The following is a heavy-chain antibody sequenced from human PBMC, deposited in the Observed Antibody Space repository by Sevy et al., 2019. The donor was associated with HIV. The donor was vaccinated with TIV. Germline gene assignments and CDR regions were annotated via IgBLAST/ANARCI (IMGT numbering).Heavy chain of an antibody. CDR3: ARGRSYNHDY. D-gene: IGHD1-1*01. CDR2: IGGSADYT. CDR1: GFTFSSYA. V-gene: IGHV3-23*01. J-gene: IGHJ4*02. Sequence: GGSLRLSCVTSGFTFSSYAMSWVRQTPGKGLEWVSAIGGSADYTYYADSVKGRFTISRDNSKNTLYLQMNTLRTEDTAMYYCARGRSYNHDYWGQGTLVTVSS.